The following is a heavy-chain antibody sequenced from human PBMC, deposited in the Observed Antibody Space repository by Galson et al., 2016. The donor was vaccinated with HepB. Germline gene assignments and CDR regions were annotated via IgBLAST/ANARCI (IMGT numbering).Heavy chain of an antibody. Sequence: SLRLSCAASAFSFSDYYMTWIRQAPGKGLEWVSYISSSGRTIYYADSVMGRFTISRDNAKNSLYLQVNSLRADDTAVYYCARGAIVAVSGRAFDIWGQGTMVTVSS. CDR2: ISSSGRTI. CDR3: ARGAIVAVSGRAFDI. J-gene: IGHJ3*02. V-gene: IGHV3-11*01. CDR1: AFSFSDYY. D-gene: IGHD2-21*02.